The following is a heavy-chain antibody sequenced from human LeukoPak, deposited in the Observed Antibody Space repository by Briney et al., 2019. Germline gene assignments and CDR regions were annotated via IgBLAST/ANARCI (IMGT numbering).Heavy chain of an antibody. Sequence: PSQTLSLTCTVSGGSISSGGYYWVWIRQPPGKGLEWIGSVYFSGYTYYTPSLKSRVTISADTSKNHFSLRLSSVTAADTAVYYCARVRGGYFDYWGQGTLVTVSS. J-gene: IGHJ4*02. CDR2: VYFSGYT. V-gene: IGHV4-39*02. D-gene: IGHD2-15*01. CDR3: ARVRGGYFDY. CDR1: GGSISSGGYY.